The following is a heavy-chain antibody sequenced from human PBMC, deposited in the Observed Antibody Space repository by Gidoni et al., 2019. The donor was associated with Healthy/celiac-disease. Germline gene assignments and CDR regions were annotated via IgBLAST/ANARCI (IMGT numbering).Heavy chain of an antibody. V-gene: IGHV3-20*04. CDR1: GFTFDDSV. CDR2: INWNGGST. J-gene: IGHJ5*02. Sequence: EVQLVESGGGVVRPGGSLRLSCAASGFTFDDSVMSWVRQAPGKGLEWVSGINWNGGSTGYADSVKGRFTISRDNAKNSLYLQMNSLRAEDTALYYCARLRDPEYSSSWFHNWFDPWGQGTLVTVSS. D-gene: IGHD6-13*01. CDR3: ARLRDPEYSSSWFHNWFDP.